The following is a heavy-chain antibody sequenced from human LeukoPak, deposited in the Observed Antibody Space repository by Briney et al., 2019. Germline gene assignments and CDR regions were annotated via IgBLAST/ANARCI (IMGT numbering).Heavy chain of an antibody. CDR2: IYTSGST. D-gene: IGHD1-26*01. CDR1: GGSISSGSYY. V-gene: IGHV4-61*02. Sequence: SQTLSLTCTASGGSISSGSYYWSWIRQPAGKGLEWIGRIYTSGSTNYNPSLKSRVTISVDTSKNQFSLKLGSVTAADTAVYYCAREGPISGSYAAFDIWGQGTMVTVSS. J-gene: IGHJ3*02. CDR3: AREGPISGSYAAFDI.